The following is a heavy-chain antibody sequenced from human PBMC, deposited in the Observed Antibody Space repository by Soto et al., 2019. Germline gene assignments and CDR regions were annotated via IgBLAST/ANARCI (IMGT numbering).Heavy chain of an antibody. CDR3: ATEMGATQGPFDN. Sequence: GGSLRLSCVVSLFPFGANAMSWVRQAPGKGLEWVSGLSNTGRRTSYADSVKGRFNISRDNSENTVYLQMNSLRVEDTAVYYCATEMGATQGPFDNWGQGTLVTSPQ. CDR2: LSNTGRRT. CDR1: LFPFGANA. D-gene: IGHD1-26*01. J-gene: IGHJ4*02. V-gene: IGHV3-23*01.